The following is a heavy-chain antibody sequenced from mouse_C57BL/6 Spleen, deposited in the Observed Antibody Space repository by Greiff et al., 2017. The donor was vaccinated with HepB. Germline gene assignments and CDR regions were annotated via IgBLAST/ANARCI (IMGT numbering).Heavy chain of an antibody. CDR1: GYTFTSYW. J-gene: IGHJ2*01. CDR3: ASYNEKDVGYFDY. CDR2: IDPSDSYT. V-gene: IGHV1-69*01. Sequence: QVQLQQPGAELVMPGASVKLSCKASGYTFTSYWMHWVKQRPGQGLEWIGEIDPSDSYTNYNQKFKGKSTLTVDNTSSTAYMQLSSLTSEDSAVYSCASYNEKDVGYFDYWGQGTTLTVSS.